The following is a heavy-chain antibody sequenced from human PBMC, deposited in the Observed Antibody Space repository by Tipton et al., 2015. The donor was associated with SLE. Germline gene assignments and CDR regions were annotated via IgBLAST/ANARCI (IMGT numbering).Heavy chain of an antibody. J-gene: IGHJ4*02. CDR2: IWYDGSNK. D-gene: IGHD6-19*01. Sequence: SLRLSCAASGFTFSSYGMHWVRQAPGKGLEWVAVIWYDGSNKYYADSVKGRFTISRDNSKNTLYLQMNSLRAEDTAVYYCAREAVAVFYFDYWGQGTLVTVSS. CDR1: GFTFSSYG. V-gene: IGHV3-33*01. CDR3: AREAVAVFYFDY.